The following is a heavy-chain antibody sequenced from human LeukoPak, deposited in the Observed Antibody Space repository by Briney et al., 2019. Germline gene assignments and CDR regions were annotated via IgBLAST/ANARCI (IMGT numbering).Heavy chain of an antibody. CDR2: IIPIFGTA. D-gene: IGHD5-12*01. CDR3: ARDDPSGYGSDY. Sequence: SVKVSCKASGGTFSSYAISWVRQAPGQGLEWMGGIIPIFGTANYAQKFQGRVTITADESTSTAYMELSSLRSEDTAVYYCARDDPSGYGSDYWGQGTLVTVSS. CDR1: GGTFSSYA. V-gene: IGHV1-69*13. J-gene: IGHJ4*02.